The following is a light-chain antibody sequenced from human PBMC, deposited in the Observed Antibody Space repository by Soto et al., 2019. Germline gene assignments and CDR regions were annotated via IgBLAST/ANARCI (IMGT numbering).Light chain of an antibody. V-gene: IGKV3-15*01. CDR1: QSVDIS. CDR3: QHYNNWPLT. J-gene: IGKJ4*01. Sequence: EIVLTQSPATLSVSPGERVTLSCRASQSVDISLAWYQQKPGQTPRLLIYATSTRATGIPARFSGSGSGTEFTLTISSLQSEDFAVYYCQHYNNWPLTFGGGTKVDIK. CDR2: ATS.